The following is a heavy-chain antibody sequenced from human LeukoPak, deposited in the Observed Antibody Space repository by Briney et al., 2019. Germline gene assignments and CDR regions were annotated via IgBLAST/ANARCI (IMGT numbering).Heavy chain of an antibody. CDR2: IRYDGSNQ. Sequence: GGSLRLSCAASGFTFSSYGMHWVRQAPGKGLEWVAFIRYDGSNQYYADSVKGRFTISRDNSKNTMYLQMNSLRPEDTAVYYCAPRNRGCWGQGTLVTVSS. D-gene: IGHD1-14*01. V-gene: IGHV3-30*02. J-gene: IGHJ4*02. CDR3: APRNRGC. CDR1: GFTFSSYG.